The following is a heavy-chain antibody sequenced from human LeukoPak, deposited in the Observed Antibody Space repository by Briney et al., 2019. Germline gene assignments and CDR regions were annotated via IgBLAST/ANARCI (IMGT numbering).Heavy chain of an antibody. Sequence: GGSLRLSCAASGFTFSSYGMHWVRQAPGKGLEWVAVISYDGSNKYYADSVRGRFTISRDNSKNTLYLQMNSLRAEDTAVYYCAREDSSSSGVYYFDYWGQGTLVTVSS. J-gene: IGHJ4*02. V-gene: IGHV3-30*03. CDR3: AREDSSSSGVYYFDY. CDR2: ISYDGSNK. D-gene: IGHD6-6*01. CDR1: GFTFSSYG.